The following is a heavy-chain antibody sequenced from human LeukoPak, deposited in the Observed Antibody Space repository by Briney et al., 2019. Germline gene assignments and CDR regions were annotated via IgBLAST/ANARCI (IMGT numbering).Heavy chain of an antibody. CDR2: IKSSGTTR. J-gene: IGHJ3*02. V-gene: IGHV3-48*02. CDR3: TRDRDIFDI. CDR1: GFTFSAYS. D-gene: IGHD3-10*01. Sequence: GGSLRLSCAASGFTFSAYSMNWVRQAPGKGLEWISYIKSSGTTRYYADSVRGRFTVSRDNAKNSLSLQMDSLRDEDTAVYYCTRDRDIFDIWGQGTMVTVSS.